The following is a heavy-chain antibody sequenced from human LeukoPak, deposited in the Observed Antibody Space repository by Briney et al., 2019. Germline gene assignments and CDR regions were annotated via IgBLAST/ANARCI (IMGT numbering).Heavy chain of an antibody. CDR1: GFTFSSYP. V-gene: IGHV3-30-3*01. J-gene: IGHJ4*02. CDR3: ARSSLTTVTTAYY. CDR2: ISYDGSNK. Sequence: PGGSLRLSCAASGFTFSSYPMHWVRQAPGKGLEWVTLISYDGSNKYYTDSVKGRFTISRDNSKNTLCLQMNSLRAEDTAVYYCARSSLTTVTTAYYWGQGTLVTVSS. D-gene: IGHD4-17*01.